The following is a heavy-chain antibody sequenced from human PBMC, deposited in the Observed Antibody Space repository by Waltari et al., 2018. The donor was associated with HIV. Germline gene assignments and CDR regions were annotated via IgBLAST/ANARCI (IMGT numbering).Heavy chain of an antibody. D-gene: IGHD3-9*01. Sequence: VQLVESGGGSIKTGGSLRLSCAGSGFSVRNHWSDWVRPGPGKGVVMGAENNSKGSTRNYADAVKGRVVISTDNSRNTGYLQLNRVKVEDTAVYFCARASHYIEFSAFDGDYYFDLWGRGTRVAVSS. CDR2: NNSKGSTR. CDR3: ARASHYIEFSAFDGDYYFDL. J-gene: IGHJ4*02. CDR1: GFSVRNHW. V-gene: IGHV3-74*01.